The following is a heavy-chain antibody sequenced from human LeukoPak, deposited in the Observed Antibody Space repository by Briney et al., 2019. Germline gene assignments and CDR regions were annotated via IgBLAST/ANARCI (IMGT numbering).Heavy chain of an antibody. CDR2: IYYSGST. Sequence: PSETLSLTCTVSGGSISSSSYYWGWIRQPPGKGLEWIGSIYYSGSTYYNPSLKSRVTISVDTSKNQFSLKLSSVTTADTAVYYCARDGSQTYYYPSWGQGTLVTVSS. CDR1: GGSISSSSYY. D-gene: IGHD3-10*01. CDR3: ARDGSQTYYYPS. J-gene: IGHJ4*02. V-gene: IGHV4-39*07.